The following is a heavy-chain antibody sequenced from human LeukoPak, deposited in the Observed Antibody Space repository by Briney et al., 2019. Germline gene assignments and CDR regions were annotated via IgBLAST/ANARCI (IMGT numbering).Heavy chain of an antibody. CDR3: ARAAGYSGYDLNFDY. CDR1: GFTFSSYA. V-gene: IGHV3-30*04. CDR2: ISYGGSNK. D-gene: IGHD5-12*01. Sequence: PGGSLRLSCAASGFTFSSYAMHRVRQAPGKGLEWVAVISYGGSNKYYADSVKGRFTISRDNSKNTLYLQMNSLRAEDTAVYYCARAAGYSGYDLNFDYWGQGTLVTVSS. J-gene: IGHJ4*02.